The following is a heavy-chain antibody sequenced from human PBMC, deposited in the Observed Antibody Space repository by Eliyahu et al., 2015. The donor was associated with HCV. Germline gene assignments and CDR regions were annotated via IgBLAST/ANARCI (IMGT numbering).Heavy chain of an antibody. CDR2: INSDGSST. CDR3: ARDRCSSSWYGPKCWYFDL. Sequence: EVQLVESGGGLVQPGGSLXLSCAASGFXFXSYXXPWVRQAPGKGLGWVSRINSDGSSTSYADSVKGRFTISRDNAKNTLYLQMNSLRAEDTAVYYCARDRCSSSWYGPKCWYFDLWGRGTLVTVSS. CDR1: GFXFXSYX. J-gene: IGHJ2*01. V-gene: IGHV3-74*01. D-gene: IGHD6-13*01.